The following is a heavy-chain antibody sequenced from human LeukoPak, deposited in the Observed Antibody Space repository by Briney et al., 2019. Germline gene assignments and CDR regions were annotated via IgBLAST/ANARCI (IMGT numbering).Heavy chain of an antibody. CDR3: ASGNDYGDYY. Sequence: PSETLSLTCTVSGGSISSFYWSWIRQPAGKGPEWIGRLYTSGSTNYNPSLNSRVTMSVDTSKNQFSLKLSSVTAADTAVYYCASGNDYGDYYWGQGTLVTVSS. CDR1: GGSISSFY. D-gene: IGHD4-17*01. CDR2: LYTSGST. V-gene: IGHV4-4*07. J-gene: IGHJ4*02.